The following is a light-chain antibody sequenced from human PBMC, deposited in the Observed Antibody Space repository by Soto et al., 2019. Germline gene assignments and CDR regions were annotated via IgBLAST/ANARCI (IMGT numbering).Light chain of an antibody. Sequence: QSVLTQPASVSGSPGQTITISCTGTSSDVGGYAYVSWYQQYPGKGPKLVISEVSNRPSGVSHRFSGSRSGNTASLTISGLQAEDEADYHCSSYTSRTTPVFGGGTKVTVL. CDR2: EVS. J-gene: IGLJ2*01. CDR1: SSDVGGYAY. CDR3: SSYTSRTTPV. V-gene: IGLV2-14*01.